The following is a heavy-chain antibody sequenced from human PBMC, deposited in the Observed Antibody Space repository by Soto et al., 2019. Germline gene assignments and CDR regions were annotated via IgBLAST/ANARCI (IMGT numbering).Heavy chain of an antibody. CDR3: AHCRRDRGIITPSY. Sequence: QITLKESGPTLVKPTQPLTLTCTFSGFSLSTSGVAVGWIRQPPGKALDWLALIYWDDDKRYSPSLKSRLTITKDTSKNQVILTVTNMDPVDTATYYCAHCRRDRGIITPSYWGQGTLVTVSS. D-gene: IGHD3-10*01. J-gene: IGHJ4*02. CDR1: GFSLSTSGVA. V-gene: IGHV2-5*02. CDR2: IYWDDDK.